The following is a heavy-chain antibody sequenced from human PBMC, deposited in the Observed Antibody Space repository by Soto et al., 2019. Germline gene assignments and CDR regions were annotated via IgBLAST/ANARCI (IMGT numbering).Heavy chain of an antibody. Sequence: GGSLRLSCTASGFTFGDYAMSWFRQAPGKGLEWVGFIRSKAYGGTTVYAASVQGRFTISRDDSKSIAYLQMSSLKTEDTAVYYCTTNYYDSSGYDNWFDPWGQGTLVTVSS. CDR3: TTNYYDSSGYDNWFDP. D-gene: IGHD3-22*01. J-gene: IGHJ5*02. CDR1: GFTFGDYA. CDR2: IRSKAYGGTT. V-gene: IGHV3-49*03.